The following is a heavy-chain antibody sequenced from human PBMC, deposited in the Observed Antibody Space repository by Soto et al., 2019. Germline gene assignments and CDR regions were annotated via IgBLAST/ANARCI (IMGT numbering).Heavy chain of an antibody. CDR2: ISSSSSYI. D-gene: IGHD4-17*01. V-gene: IGHV3-21*01. CDR1: GFTFSSYS. J-gene: IGHJ4*02. CDR3: ARGGSYGDYGRY. Sequence: EVQLVESGGGLVKPGGSLRLSCAASGFTFSSYSMNWVRQAPGKGLEWVSSISSSSSYIYYADSVKGRFTISRDNAKNSLYLQMNSLRAEDTAVYYCARGGSYGDYGRYWGQGTLVTVSS.